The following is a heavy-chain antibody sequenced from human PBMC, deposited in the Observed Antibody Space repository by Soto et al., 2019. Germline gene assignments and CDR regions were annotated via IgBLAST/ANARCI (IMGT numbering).Heavy chain of an antibody. CDR3: ASIASAGTRAWFDP. J-gene: IGHJ5*02. CDR1: GGSISSSNW. D-gene: IGHD6-13*01. V-gene: IGHV4-4*02. Sequence: QVQLQESGPGLVKPSGTLSLTCAVFGGSISSSNWWGWVRQPPGKGLEWIGEIYHSGSTNYNPSLKSRVTITVDKSKNQFSLKLSSVTAADTAVYYCASIASAGTRAWFDPWGQGTLVTVSS. CDR2: IYHSGST.